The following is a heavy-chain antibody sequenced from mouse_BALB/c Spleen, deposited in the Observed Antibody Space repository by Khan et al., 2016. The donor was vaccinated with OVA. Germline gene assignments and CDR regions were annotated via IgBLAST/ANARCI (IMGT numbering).Heavy chain of an antibody. CDR2: TNPTNGRT. CDR1: GYTFTSYW. Sequence: QLKQSGAELVKAGASVKMSCKASGYTFTSYWMHWVKQRLGQGLEWFAETNPTNGRTYYNEKFKSKDTLTVDKSSSTAYMLLSGPTFEDSAVYYCARIKKIVATYFDYWGQGTTLTVSS. D-gene: IGHD1-1*01. V-gene: IGHV1S81*02. CDR3: ARIKKIVATYFDY. J-gene: IGHJ2*01.